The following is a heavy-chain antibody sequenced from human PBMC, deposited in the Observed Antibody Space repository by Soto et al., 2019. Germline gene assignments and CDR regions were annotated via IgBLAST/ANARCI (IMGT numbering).Heavy chain of an antibody. CDR2: INQSGST. CDR1: GGSFSGYY. J-gene: IGHJ5*02. D-gene: IGHD3-16*01. CDR3: AGGVGAYVYNWFDP. V-gene: IGHV4-34*01. Sequence: SETLSLTCAVYGGSFSGYYWSWIRQPPGKGLEWIGEINQSGSTNYNPSLKSRVTISVDTSKNQFSLKLSSVTAADTAVYYCAGGVGAYVYNWFDPWGQGTLVTVSS.